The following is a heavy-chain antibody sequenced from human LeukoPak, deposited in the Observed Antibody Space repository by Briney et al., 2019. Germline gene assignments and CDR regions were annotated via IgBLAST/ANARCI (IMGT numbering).Heavy chain of an antibody. V-gene: IGHV3-74*03. CDR3: AREKYSGYDLYFDY. CDR1: GFTFSNYW. CDR2: IDNAGSIT. Sequence: GGSLRLSCAASGFTFSNYWIHWVRQAPGKGLVWVSRIDNAGSITTYADSVKGRFTISRDNAENTLYLQMNSLRVEDTAVYYCAREKYSGYDLYFDYWGQGTLVTVSS. D-gene: IGHD5-12*01. J-gene: IGHJ4*02.